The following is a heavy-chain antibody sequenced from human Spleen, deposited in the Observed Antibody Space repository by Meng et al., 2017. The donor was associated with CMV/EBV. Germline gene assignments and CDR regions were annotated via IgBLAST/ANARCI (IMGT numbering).Heavy chain of an antibody. D-gene: IGHD4-17*01. CDR2: ISWNSGRI. J-gene: IGHJ4*02. V-gene: IGHV3-9*01. CDR3: VYGGYYFDY. Sequence: SLKISCTASGFTFDDYAMHWVRQAPGKGLEWVSGISWNSGRIGYAESVKGRFTISRDNAKNSLYLQMNSLRAEDTAVYYCVYGGYYFDYWGQGTLVTVSS. CDR1: GFTFDDYA.